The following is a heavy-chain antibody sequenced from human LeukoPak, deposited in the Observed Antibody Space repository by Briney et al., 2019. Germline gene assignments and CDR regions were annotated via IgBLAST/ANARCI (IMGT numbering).Heavy chain of an antibody. CDR3: ARYNWNYFSGFDAFDI. D-gene: IGHD1-7*01. CDR2: IYTSGST. V-gene: IGHV4-61*02. Sequence: PSQTLSLTCTVSGGSISSGSYYWSWIRQPAGKGLEWIGRIYTSGSTNFNPSLKSRVTISVDTSKNQFSLKLSSVTAADTAVYYCARYNWNYFSGFDAFDIWGQGTMVTVSS. CDR1: GGSISSGSYY. J-gene: IGHJ3*02.